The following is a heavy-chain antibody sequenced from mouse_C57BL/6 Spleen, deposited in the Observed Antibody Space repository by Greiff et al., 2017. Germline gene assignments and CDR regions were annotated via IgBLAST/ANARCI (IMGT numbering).Heavy chain of an antibody. CDR3: ASYGNYGDYFDY. Sequence: QVQLQQSGAELVKPGASVKISCKASGYAFSSYWMNWVKQRPGKGLEWIGQIYPGDGDTNYNGKFKGKATLTADKSSSTAYMQLSSLTSEDSAVYFCASYGNYGDYFDYWGQGTTLTVSS. V-gene: IGHV1-80*01. CDR1: GYAFSSYW. J-gene: IGHJ2*01. CDR2: IYPGDGDT. D-gene: IGHD2-1*01.